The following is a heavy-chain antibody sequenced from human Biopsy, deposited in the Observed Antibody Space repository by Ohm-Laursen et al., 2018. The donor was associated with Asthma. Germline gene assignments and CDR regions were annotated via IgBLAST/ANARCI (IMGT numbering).Heavy chain of an antibody. Sequence: ASVKVSCKTSGYTFNSAGIAWVRQAPGQGLEWMGWISVYNGNTKVAQKLQDRVTMITVTSTSTAYMELRSLRSDDTAVYFCARAVDYSHYYGIDVWGQGTTVTVS. D-gene: IGHD3-10*01. CDR1: GYTFNSAG. CDR3: ARAVDYSHYYGIDV. V-gene: IGHV1-18*01. J-gene: IGHJ6*02. CDR2: ISVYNGNT.